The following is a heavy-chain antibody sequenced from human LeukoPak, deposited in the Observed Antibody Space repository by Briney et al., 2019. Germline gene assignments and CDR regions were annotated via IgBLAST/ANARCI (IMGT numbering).Heavy chain of an antibody. CDR1: GYSISSDYY. CDR2: IYHTGVT. V-gene: IGHV4-38-2*02. D-gene: IGHD4-17*01. CDR3: AREKRYGDYGT. Sequence: SETLSLTCSVSGYSISSDYYWGWIRQPPGKGLEWIGSIYHTGVTYYNPSLKRRVTISLDASKNQFSLKLISVTAADTAVYFCAREKRYGDYGTWGQGTLVTVSS. J-gene: IGHJ5*02.